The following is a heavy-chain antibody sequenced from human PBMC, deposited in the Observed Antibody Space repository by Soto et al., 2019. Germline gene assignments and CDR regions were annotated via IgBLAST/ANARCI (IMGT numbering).Heavy chain of an antibody. CDR3: ARLITMIVVVSFWFDP. Sequence: SETLSLTCTVSGGSISSSSYYWGWIRQPPGKGLEWIGSIYYSGSTYYNPSLKSRVTISVDTSKNQFSLKLSSVTAADTAVYYCARLITMIVVVSFWFDPWGQGTLVTVS. CDR2: IYYSGST. V-gene: IGHV4-39*01. D-gene: IGHD3-22*01. CDR1: GGSISSSSYY. J-gene: IGHJ5*02.